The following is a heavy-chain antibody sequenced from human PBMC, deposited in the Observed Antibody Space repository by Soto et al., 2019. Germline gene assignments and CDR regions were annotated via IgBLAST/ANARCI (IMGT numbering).Heavy chain of an antibody. J-gene: IGHJ4*02. D-gene: IGHD3-10*01. CDR3: ASRALGADYFDS. CDR2: IYYSGST. Sequence: QVQLQESGPGLVKPSETLSLSCTVSGDSIRNYYWSWIRQPPGKGLEWIGYIYYSGSTGYNSPRKSRVTISIDTSKNQFPLKLSSVTAADTAVYYCASRALGADYFDSWGQGTLVTVSS. CDR1: GDSIRNYY. V-gene: IGHV4-59*08.